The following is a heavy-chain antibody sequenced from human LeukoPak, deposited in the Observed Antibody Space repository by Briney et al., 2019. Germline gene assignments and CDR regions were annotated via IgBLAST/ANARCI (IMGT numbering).Heavy chain of an antibody. J-gene: IGHJ4*02. CDR2: IYYSGST. D-gene: IGHD3-3*01. V-gene: IGHV4-31*03. CDR3: ASGTYYDFWSGFPKVDY. Sequence: SETLSLTCTVSGGSISSGGYYWSWIRQHPGKGLESIGYIYYSGSTYYNPSLKSRVTISVDTSKNQFSLKLSSVTAADTAVYYCASGTYYDFWSGFPKVDYWGQGTLVTVSS. CDR1: GGSISSGGYY.